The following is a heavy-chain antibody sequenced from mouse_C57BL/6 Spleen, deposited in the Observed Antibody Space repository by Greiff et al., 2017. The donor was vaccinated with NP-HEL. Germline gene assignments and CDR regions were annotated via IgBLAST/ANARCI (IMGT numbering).Heavy chain of an antibody. V-gene: IGHV1-64*01. Sequence: VKLMESGAELVKPGASVKLSCKASGYTFTSYWMHWVKQRPGQGLEWIGMIHPNSGSTNYNEKFKSKATLTVDKSSSTAYMQLSSLTSEDSAVYYCADHYYGSSYAFAYWGQGTLVTVSA. CDR1: GYTFTSYW. D-gene: IGHD1-1*01. CDR2: IHPNSGST. CDR3: ADHYYGSSYAFAY. J-gene: IGHJ3*01.